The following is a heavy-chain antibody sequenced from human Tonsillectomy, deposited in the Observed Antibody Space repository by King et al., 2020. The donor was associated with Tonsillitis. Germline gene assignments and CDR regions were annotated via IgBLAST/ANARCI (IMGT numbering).Heavy chain of an antibody. CDR2: ISSSGSII. J-gene: IGHJ4*02. CDR3: ARYYGSGTYLDY. V-gene: IGHV3-48*03. CDR1: GFTFSRYE. D-gene: IGHD3-10*01. Sequence: VQLVESGGGLVQPGGSLRLSCAASGFTFSRYEMNWVRQAPGKGLEWVSYISSSGSIIQYASSVKGRFTISRDNAKNSLYLQMNSLRAEDTAVYYCARYYGSGTYLDYWGQGTLVTVSS.